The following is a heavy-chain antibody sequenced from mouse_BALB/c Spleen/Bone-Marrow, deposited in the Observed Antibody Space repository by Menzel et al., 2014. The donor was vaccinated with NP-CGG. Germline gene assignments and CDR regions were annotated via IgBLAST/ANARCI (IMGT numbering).Heavy chain of an antibody. CDR2: ISGYCYYT. CDR3: ARYAYNHHWEFSMEC. J-gene: IGHJ3*01. V-gene: IGHV5-9-2*01. CDR1: GFSFTNYV. Sequence: EVMLEESGAGLVKPGASLKMSCAASGFSFTNYVMSWVRQNPEQRLEWVANISGYCYYTFYTDNVNGRFTLSSDNSKNNLYLQLSGLRCEDTAGYSCARYAYNHHWEFSMECWGQGTLVTVSA. D-gene: IGHD4-1*01.